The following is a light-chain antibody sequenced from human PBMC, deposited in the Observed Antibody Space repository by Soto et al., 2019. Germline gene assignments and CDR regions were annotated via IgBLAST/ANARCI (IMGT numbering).Light chain of an antibody. CDR1: QSVLYSSNNKNY. J-gene: IGKJ5*01. Sequence: DIVMTQSPDSLAVSLGERATINCKSSQSVLYSSNNKNYLSWLQQKPGQPPKLLIYWASTRESGVPDRFSGSGSGTDFTLTISSLQAEDVAVYYCQQYYSTPPTFGQGTRLEIK. CDR3: QQYYSTPPT. V-gene: IGKV4-1*01. CDR2: WAS.